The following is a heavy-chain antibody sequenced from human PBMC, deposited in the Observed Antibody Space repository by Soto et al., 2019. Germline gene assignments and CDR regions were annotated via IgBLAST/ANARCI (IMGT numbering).Heavy chain of an antibody. CDR1: GFTFSSYA. CDR2: ISGSGGST. V-gene: IGHV3-23*04. J-gene: IGHJ4*02. D-gene: IGHD2-2*01. CDR3: AKNSAAWGYYFDY. Sequence: VELVESGGGVVQPERSLRLSCAASGFTFSSYAMSWVRQAPGKGLEWVSAISGSGGSTYYADSVKGRFTISRDNSKNTLYLQMNSLRAEDTAVYYCAKNSAAWGYYFDYWGQGTLVTVSS.